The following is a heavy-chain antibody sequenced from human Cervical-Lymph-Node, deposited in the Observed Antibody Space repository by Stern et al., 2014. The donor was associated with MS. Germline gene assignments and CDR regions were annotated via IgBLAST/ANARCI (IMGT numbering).Heavy chain of an antibody. Sequence: HVQLVQSGPEVKKPGTSVKVSCQACGNTFTSHDMQWVRQARGQGLEWTGRISPSGGSTSYAQKVRGRVTMTRATTTSTVYMELSSLRSEDTAVYYCARDVAGHRIGMMDVWGQGTPVTVSS. V-gene: IGHV1-46*01. CDR3: ARDVAGHRIGMMDV. D-gene: IGHD6-19*01. CDR2: ISPSGGST. CDR1: GNTFTSHD. J-gene: IGHJ6*02.